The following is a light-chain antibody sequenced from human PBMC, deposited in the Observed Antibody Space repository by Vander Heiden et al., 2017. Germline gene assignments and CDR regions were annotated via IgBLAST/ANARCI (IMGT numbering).Light chain of an antibody. CDR1: QSVANNY. V-gene: IGKV3-20*01. Sequence: IVLTQSPATLSLSPGERATLSCRASQSVANNYLAWYQQKPGQAPRLLIYDSSTRATDIPDRFSGSGSETDFTLTISTLEPDDFGVYYCQQYAKSIGSFGQGTKLEI. J-gene: IGKJ2*03. CDR2: DSS. CDR3: QQYAKSIGS.